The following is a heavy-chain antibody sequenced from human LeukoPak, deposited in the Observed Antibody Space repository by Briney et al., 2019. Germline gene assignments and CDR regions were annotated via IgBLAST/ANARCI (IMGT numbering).Heavy chain of an antibody. CDR2: IYHSGST. V-gene: IGHV4-30-2*01. Sequence: SETLSLTCTVSGGSISSGGYSWSWIRQPPGKGLEWIGYIYHSGSTYYNPSLKSRVTISVDRSKNQFSLKLSSVTAADTAVYYCAREIPEDYFDYWGQGTLVTVSS. D-gene: IGHD1-14*01. CDR3: AREIPEDYFDY. CDR1: GGSISSGGYS. J-gene: IGHJ4*02.